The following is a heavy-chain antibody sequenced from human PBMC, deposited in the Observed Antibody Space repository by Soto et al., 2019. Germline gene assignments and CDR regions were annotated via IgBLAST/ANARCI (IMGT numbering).Heavy chain of an antibody. J-gene: IGHJ4*02. CDR1: GFAFNNFA. D-gene: IGHD2-15*01. CDR2: ISGRGTST. Sequence: EVQFLESGGGLAQPGGTLRLSCAASGFAFNNFAMTWVRQAPGKGLEWASGISGRGTSTYYADSVKGRFTISRDNSKSVVYLEMNSLRTEDTAVYYCARGQGGFCTSGSCYFVYWGQGSLVTVTS. CDR3: ARGQGGFCTSGSCYFVY. V-gene: IGHV3-23*01.